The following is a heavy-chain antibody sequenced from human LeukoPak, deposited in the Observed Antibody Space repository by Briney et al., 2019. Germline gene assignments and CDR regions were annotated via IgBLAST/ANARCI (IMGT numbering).Heavy chain of an antibody. CDR1: GFTFSSCA. V-gene: IGHV3-23*01. Sequence: SGGSLRLSCAASGFTFSSCAMSWVRQAPGKGLEWVSGISGTGRSTYYADSVKGRFTISRDNSKITLYLQMKGLRAEDTAVYYCARGGGDGCNLDEFDYWGQGTLVTASS. CDR2: ISGTGRST. J-gene: IGHJ4*02. D-gene: IGHD5-24*01. CDR3: ARGGGDGCNLDEFDY.